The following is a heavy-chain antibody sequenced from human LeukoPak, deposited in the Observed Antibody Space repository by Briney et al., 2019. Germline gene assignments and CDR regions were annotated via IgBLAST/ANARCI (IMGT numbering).Heavy chain of an antibody. V-gene: IGHV3-23*01. CDR1: GFTFSSYA. CDR2: ISGSGGNT. J-gene: IGHJ6*03. CDR3: ARVYYYYYMDV. Sequence: GGSLRLSCAASGFTFSSYAMSWVRQAPGKGLEWVSAISGSGGNTYYADSVKGRFSISRDNAKNTLYLQMNSPRAEDTAMYYCARVYYYYYMDVWGRGTTVTVSS.